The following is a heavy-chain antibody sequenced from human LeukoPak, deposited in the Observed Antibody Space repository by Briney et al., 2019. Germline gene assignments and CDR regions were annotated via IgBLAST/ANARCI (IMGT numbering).Heavy chain of an antibody. CDR2: ISTGGNT. CDR1: GFTVSTYY. J-gene: IGHJ4*02. V-gene: IGHV3-53*05. D-gene: IGHD1-26*01. Sequence: GGSLRLSCAASGFTVSTYYMSWVRQAPGKGLEWVSVISTGGNTNYGDSVKGRFTISRDNSKNTLYLQMNSLRAEDTAVYYCAKDIGYSGSHGFDYWGQGTLVTVSS. CDR3: AKDIGYSGSHGFDY.